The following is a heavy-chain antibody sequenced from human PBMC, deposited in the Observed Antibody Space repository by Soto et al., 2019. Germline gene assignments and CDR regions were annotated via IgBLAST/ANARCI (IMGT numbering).Heavy chain of an antibody. CDR2: ISWDSGTI. Sequence: GGSLRLSCAASGFTFDDYAMQWCVQAPGEGVEWVSGISWDSGTIGYADSVKGRVIISRDNAKNYLFLQMSSLKVEDTAVYHCTQGRSPTMATALDHWGQGTLVTVSS. J-gene: IGHJ5*02. CDR1: GFTFDDYA. D-gene: IGHD5-12*01. V-gene: IGHV3-9*01. CDR3: TQGRSPTMATALDH.